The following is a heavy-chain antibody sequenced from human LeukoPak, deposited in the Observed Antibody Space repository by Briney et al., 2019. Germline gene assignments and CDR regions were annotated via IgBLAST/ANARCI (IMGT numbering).Heavy chain of an antibody. CDR1: GYTFTGYY. V-gene: IGHV1-2*06. CDR2: INPNSGGT. CDR3: ARVDFWSGSPIDY. Sequence: ASVKVSCKASGYTFTGYYMHWVRQAPGQGLEWMGRINPNSGGTNYAQKFQGRVTMTRDTSISTAYMELSRPRSDDTAVYYCARVDFWSGSPIDYWGQGTLVTVSS. D-gene: IGHD3-3*01. J-gene: IGHJ4*02.